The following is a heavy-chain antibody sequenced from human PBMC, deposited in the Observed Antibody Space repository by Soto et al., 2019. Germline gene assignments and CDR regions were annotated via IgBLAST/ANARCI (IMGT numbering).Heavy chain of an antibody. V-gene: IGHV4-31*02. CDR1: GGSISSGNNY. Sequence: PSETLSLTXSVSGGSISSGNNYWTWIRQHPGEGLEWIGYIYYSGSTYYNPSLKSRVTISVDTSKNQFSLKLSSVTAADTAVYYCARRANMTAVTGGSYYYYSLDVWGQGTTVTVSS. D-gene: IGHD4-4*01. CDR2: IYYSGST. CDR3: ARRANMTAVTGGSYYYYSLDV. J-gene: IGHJ6*02.